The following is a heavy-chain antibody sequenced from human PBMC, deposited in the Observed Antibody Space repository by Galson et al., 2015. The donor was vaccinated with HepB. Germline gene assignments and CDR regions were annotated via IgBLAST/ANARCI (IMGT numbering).Heavy chain of an antibody. D-gene: IGHD3-10*01. CDR2: IYHSGST. CDR3: ARLYYGSGSFYKYYFDN. V-gene: IGHV4-59*11. CDR1: GGFISSQY. J-gene: IGHJ4*02. Sequence: SETLSLTCIVSGGFISSQYWSWIRQPPGKGLEWIGYIYHSGSTNYNPSLKSRVTISVDTSKNQFSLRLSSVTAADTAVYYCARLYYGSGSFYKYYFDNWGQGTLVTVSS.